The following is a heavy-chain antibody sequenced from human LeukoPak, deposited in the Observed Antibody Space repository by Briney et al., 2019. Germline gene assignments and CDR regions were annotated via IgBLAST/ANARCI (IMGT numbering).Heavy chain of an antibody. V-gene: IGHV3-7*01. CDR1: GFTFSNYA. D-gene: IGHD6-19*01. CDR3: ARDLWGSYSTGSYLDY. Sequence: GGSLRLSCVASGFTFSNYAMNWVRQAPGKGLEWVANIKEDGSVMYYVDSLKGRFTISRDSAQNSLYLQMNSLRVEDTAVYFCARDLWGSYSTGSYLDYWGQGALVTVSS. J-gene: IGHJ4*02. CDR2: IKEDGSVM.